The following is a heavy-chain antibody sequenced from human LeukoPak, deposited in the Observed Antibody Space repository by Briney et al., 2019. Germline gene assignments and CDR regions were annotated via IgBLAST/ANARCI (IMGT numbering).Heavy chain of an antibody. V-gene: IGHV3-66*01. CDR1: GFTLSSNY. D-gene: IGHD1-14*01. CDR3: ATSRSRAVFDY. J-gene: IGHJ4*02. Sequence: GGSLRLSCAASGFTLSSNYMSWVRQAPGKGLEWVSVIYSGGSTYYADSVKGRFTISRDNSKNTLYLQMNILRAEDTAVYYCATSRSRAVFDYWGQGTLVTVSS. CDR2: IYSGGST.